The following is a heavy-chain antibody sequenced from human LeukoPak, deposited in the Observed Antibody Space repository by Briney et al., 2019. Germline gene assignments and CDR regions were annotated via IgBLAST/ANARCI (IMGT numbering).Heavy chain of an antibody. CDR2: IRTKAYGGTA. CDR3: TRGYSGSFH. Sequence: PGGSLRLSCAASGFTFSSYEMNWVRQAPGKGLERVGFIRTKAYGGTAEYAASVKGRFTISRDDSKTIAYLQMNSLKTDDTAVYYCTRGYSGSFHWGQGTLVTVSS. CDR1: GFTFSSYE. D-gene: IGHD5-12*01. J-gene: IGHJ4*02. V-gene: IGHV3-49*04.